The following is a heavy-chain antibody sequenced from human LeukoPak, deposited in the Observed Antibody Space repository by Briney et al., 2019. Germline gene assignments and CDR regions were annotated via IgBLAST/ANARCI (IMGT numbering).Heavy chain of an antibody. CDR3: ARDGQYDFCAT. CDR2: ISSSSYI. J-gene: IGHJ4*02. CDR1: GFTFSSYS. V-gene: IGHV3-21*01. Sequence: GGSLRLSCAASGFTFSSYSMNWVRQAPGKGLEWVSSISSSSYIYYADSVKGRFTISRDNAKNSLYLQMNSLRAEDTAVYYCARDGQYDFCATWGQGTLVTVSS. D-gene: IGHD3-3*01.